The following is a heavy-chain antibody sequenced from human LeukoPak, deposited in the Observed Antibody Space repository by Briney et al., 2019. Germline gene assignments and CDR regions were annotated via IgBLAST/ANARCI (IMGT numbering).Heavy chain of an antibody. CDR1: GFTFSSYG. Sequence: GGSLRLSCAASGFTFSSYGMHWVRQAPGKGLEWVAFIRYDGSNKYYADSVKGRFTISRDNSKNTLYLQMNSLRAEDTAVYYCAEGPGLWFGPDDYWGQGTLVTVSS. V-gene: IGHV3-30*02. CDR3: AEGPGLWFGPDDY. J-gene: IGHJ4*02. CDR2: IRYDGSNK. D-gene: IGHD3-10*01.